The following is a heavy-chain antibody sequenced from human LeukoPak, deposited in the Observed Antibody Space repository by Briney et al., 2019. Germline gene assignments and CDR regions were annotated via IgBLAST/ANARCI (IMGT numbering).Heavy chain of an antibody. D-gene: IGHD3-10*01. J-gene: IGHJ5*02. CDR1: GFSLSTTGVG. CDR2: IFWDDDK. CDR3: ANLATRGPRGVNGFDP. Sequence: SGPTLVKPTQTLTLTCTFSGFSLSTTGVGVGWIRQPPGKALEWLAIIFWDDDKRYRPSLKSRLTITKDTSKNQVVLTMTNMDPEDTGTYFCANLATRGPRGVNGFDPWGQGTLVIVSS. V-gene: IGHV2-5*02.